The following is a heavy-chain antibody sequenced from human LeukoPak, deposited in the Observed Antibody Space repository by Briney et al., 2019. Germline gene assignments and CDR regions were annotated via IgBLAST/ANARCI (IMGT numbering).Heavy chain of an antibody. D-gene: IGHD5-24*01. CDR1: GGSISSGSYY. V-gene: IGHV4-61*02. Sequence: SQTLSLTCTVSGGSISSGSYYWSWIRQPAGKGLEWIGRIYTSGSTNYNPSLKSRVTISLDTSKNQFSLRLNSVTAADTAVYYCARDRDGYNFRFDYWGQGTLVTVSS. CDR3: ARDRDGYNFRFDY. J-gene: IGHJ4*02. CDR2: IYTSGST.